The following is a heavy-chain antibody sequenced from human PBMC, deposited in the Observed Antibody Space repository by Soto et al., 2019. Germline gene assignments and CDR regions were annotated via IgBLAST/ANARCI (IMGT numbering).Heavy chain of an antibody. Sequence: SETLSLTCAVSGGSISSSNWWSWVRQPPGKGLEWIGEIYHSGSTNYNPSLKSRVTISVDKSKNQFSLKLSSVTAADTAVYYCARIRGSRVAGSNYYYYYGMDVWGQGTTVTVSS. V-gene: IGHV4-4*02. J-gene: IGHJ6*02. D-gene: IGHD6-19*01. CDR3: ARIRGSRVAGSNYYYYYGMDV. CDR2: IYHSGST. CDR1: GGSISSSNW.